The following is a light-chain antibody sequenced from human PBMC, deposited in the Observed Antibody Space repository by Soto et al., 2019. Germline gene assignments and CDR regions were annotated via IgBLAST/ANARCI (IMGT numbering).Light chain of an antibody. Sequence: QSALTQPPSASGSPGQSVTISCTGTSSDVGGYNYVSWYQQHPGKAPKLMIYEVSKRPSGVPDRFSGSKSGTTASLTVSGLRAEDEADYYCSSYAGSNNLGVFGTGTKVTVL. CDR2: EVS. CDR3: SSYAGSNNLGV. CDR1: SSDVGGYNY. J-gene: IGLJ1*01. V-gene: IGLV2-8*01.